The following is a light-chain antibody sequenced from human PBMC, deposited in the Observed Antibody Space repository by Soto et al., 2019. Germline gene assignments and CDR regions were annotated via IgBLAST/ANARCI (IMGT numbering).Light chain of an antibody. CDR2: GAS. CDR1: QSVSSSY. J-gene: IGKJ1*01. V-gene: IGKV3-20*01. Sequence: SNSAGVVSLSPRERATRSCRASQSVSSSYLAWYQQKPGQAPRLLIYGASSRATGIPDRFSGSGSGTDFTLTISRLEPEDFAVYYCQQYNNWPPWTSGQGTKVDIK. CDR3: QQYNNWPPWT.